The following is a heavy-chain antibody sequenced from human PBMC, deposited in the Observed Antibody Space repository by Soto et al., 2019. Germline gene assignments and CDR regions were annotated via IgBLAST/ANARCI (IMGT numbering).Heavy chain of an antibody. CDR2: IYHSGST. CDR1: GGSISSSNW. D-gene: IGHD6-13*01. Sequence: SETLSLTCAVSGGSISSSNWWSWVRQPPGKGLEWIGEIYHSGSTNYNLSLKSRVTISVDKSKNQFSLKLSSVTTADTAVYYCARDPGYSSSWFVGWFDPWGQGTLVTVSS. CDR3: ARDPGYSSSWFVGWFDP. V-gene: IGHV4-4*02. J-gene: IGHJ5*02.